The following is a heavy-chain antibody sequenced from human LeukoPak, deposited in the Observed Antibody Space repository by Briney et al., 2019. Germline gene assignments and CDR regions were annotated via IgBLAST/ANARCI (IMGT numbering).Heavy chain of an antibody. J-gene: IGHJ4*02. Sequence: GASLRLSYAASGFTFSSYSMNWVRQARGEGLEWVSSISSSSYYIYYADSVKGRFTISRDNAKNSLYLQMNSLRAEDTAVYYCARDRTGEHDYWGQGTLVTVSS. V-gene: IGHV3-21*01. D-gene: IGHD7-27*01. CDR1: GFTFSSYS. CDR3: ARDRTGEHDY. CDR2: ISSSSYYI.